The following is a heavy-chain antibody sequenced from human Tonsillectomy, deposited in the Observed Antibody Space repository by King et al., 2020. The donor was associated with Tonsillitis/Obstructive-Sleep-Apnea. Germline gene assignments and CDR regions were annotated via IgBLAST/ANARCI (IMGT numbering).Heavy chain of an antibody. J-gene: IGHJ6*02. CDR3: AGYEGGQSLSPYYYYFGMDV. CDR1: GFTIGTYW. CDR2: IKQDGSEK. V-gene: IGHV3-7*03. Sequence: VQLVESGGGLVQPGGSLRLSCVASGFTIGTYWMSWVRQSPGKGLEWVANIKQDGSEKYYVDSVKGRFTISRDNANNSLYLQMNTLRVEDTATDYCAGYEGGQSLSPYYYYFGMDVWGQGTTVTVSS. D-gene: IGHD3-16*01.